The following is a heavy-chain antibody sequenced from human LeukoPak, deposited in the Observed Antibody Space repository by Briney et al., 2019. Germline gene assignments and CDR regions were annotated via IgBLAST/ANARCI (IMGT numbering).Heavy chain of an antibody. D-gene: IGHD1-26*01. CDR3: ARLIGSYESHYFDY. Sequence: GGSLRLSCAASGFTFSSYAMSWVRQAPGKGLEWVSVIYSGGSTYYADSVKGRFTISRDNSKNTLYLQMNSLRAEDTAVYYCARLIGSYESHYFDYWGQGTLVTVSS. CDR1: GFTFSSYA. V-gene: IGHV3-53*01. CDR2: IYSGGST. J-gene: IGHJ4*02.